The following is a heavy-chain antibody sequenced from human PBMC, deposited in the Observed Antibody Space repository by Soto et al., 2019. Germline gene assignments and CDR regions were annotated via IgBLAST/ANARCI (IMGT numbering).Heavy chain of an antibody. J-gene: IGHJ4*02. Sequence: ASVKVSCKASGYTFTSYYMHWVRQAPGQGLEWMGIINPSGGSTSYAQKFQGRVTMTRNTSISTAYMELSSLRSEDTAVYYCARTLYGDNVDYWGQGTLLTVSS. D-gene: IGHD4-17*01. CDR3: ARTLYGDNVDY. V-gene: IGHV1-46*01. CDR1: GYTFTSYY. CDR2: INPSGGST.